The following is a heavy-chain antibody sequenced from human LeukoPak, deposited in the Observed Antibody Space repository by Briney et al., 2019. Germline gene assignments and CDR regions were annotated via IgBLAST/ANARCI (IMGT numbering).Heavy chain of an antibody. CDR2: IIPILGIA. J-gene: IGHJ6*04. Sequence: GASVKVSCKASGGTFSSYTISWVRQAPGQGLEWMGRIIPILGIANYAQKFQGRVTITADESTSTAYMELSSLRSEDTAVYYCARVSTDIVVVPAARNYYYYGMDVWGKGTTVTVSS. D-gene: IGHD2-2*01. CDR1: GGTFSSYT. CDR3: ARVSTDIVVVPAARNYYYYGMDV. V-gene: IGHV1-69*02.